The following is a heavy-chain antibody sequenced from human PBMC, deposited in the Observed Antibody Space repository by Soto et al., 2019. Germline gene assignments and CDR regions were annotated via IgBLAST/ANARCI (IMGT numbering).Heavy chain of an antibody. Sequence: PSETLSLTCSGSGDSTSNSRFYWACIRQPPGEGLEWIGSIYHTGTAYYNPSLKGRVTISVDTSKNQFSLKLTSVTAADAALYYCARDFFDSSDYTTNWFDPWGQGTLVTVS. V-gene: IGHV4-39*01. J-gene: IGHJ5*02. CDR2: IYHTGTA. D-gene: IGHD3-22*01. CDR1: GDSTSNSRFY. CDR3: ARDFFDSSDYTTNWFDP.